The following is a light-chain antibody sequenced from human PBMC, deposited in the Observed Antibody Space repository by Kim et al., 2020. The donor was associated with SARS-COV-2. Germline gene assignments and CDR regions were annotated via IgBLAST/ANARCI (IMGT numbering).Light chain of an antibody. J-gene: IGKJ4*01. Sequence: SPGERATLSCRAIQSINSRYLAWYQEKPGQPPRLLIYGASRRATGIPDRFSGSESGTDFTLTITRLEPEDFAVYYCQHYGNSPLSFAGGTKVDIK. CDR1: QSINSRY. CDR2: GAS. V-gene: IGKV3-20*01. CDR3: QHYGNSPLS.